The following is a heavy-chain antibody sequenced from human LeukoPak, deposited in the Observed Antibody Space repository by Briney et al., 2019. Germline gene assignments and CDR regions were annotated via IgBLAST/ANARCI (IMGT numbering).Heavy chain of an antibody. Sequence: PSETLSLTCAVYGGSFSGYYWSWIRQPPGKGLEWIGEINHSGSTNYNPSLKSRVTISVDTSKNQFSLKLSSVTAADTAVYYCARTLGGVAAAGTFDYWGQGTLVTVSS. D-gene: IGHD6-13*01. CDR2: INHSGST. CDR1: GGSFSGYY. J-gene: IGHJ4*02. V-gene: IGHV4-34*01. CDR3: ARTLGGVAAAGTFDY.